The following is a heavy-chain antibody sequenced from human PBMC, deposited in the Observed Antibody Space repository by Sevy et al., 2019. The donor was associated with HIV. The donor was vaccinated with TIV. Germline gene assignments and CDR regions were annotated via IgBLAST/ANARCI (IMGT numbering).Heavy chain of an antibody. CDR2: INSGGGAGT. J-gene: IGHJ4*02. CDR3: GRGVTGRGTYYFDY. V-gene: IGHV3-53*01. D-gene: IGHD3-16*01. Sequence: GGSLRLSCAASGFTVSSNYMSWVRQAPGKGLEWVSVINSGGGAGTHYADFVKGRITISRDNSKNTLYLQMNSLRDEDTAGYYCGRGVTGRGTYYFDYWGQGILVTVSS. CDR1: GFTVSSNY.